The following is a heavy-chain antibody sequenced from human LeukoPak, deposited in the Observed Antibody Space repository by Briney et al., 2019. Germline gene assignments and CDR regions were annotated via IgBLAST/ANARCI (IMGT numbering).Heavy chain of an antibody. D-gene: IGHD2-21*02. CDR3: AGAACGGDCYWDY. CDR1: GYTFTSYY. CDR2: INSSGGRT. J-gene: IGHJ4*02. V-gene: IGHV1-46*01. Sequence: ASVKVSCNASGYTFTSYYMHWVRQAAGQGLEGMGIINSSGGRTSYAQKFQGRVTMTRDTSTSTVYMELSSLRSEATDVYYCAGAACGGDCYWDYWGQGTLVTVSS.